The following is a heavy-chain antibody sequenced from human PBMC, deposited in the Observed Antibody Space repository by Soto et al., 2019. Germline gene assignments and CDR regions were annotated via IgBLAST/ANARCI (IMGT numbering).Heavy chain of an antibody. CDR3: ATAKEYYYYGMDV. J-gene: IGHJ6*02. CDR2: IYPGDSDT. Sequence: PGESLKISCKGFGYTFVNYWIGWVRQMPGKGLEWMGTIYPGDSDTRYSPSFQGQVTISADKSISTAYLQWSSLKASDTAMYYCATAKEYYYYGMDVWGQGTTVTVSS. V-gene: IGHV5-51*01. CDR1: GYTFVNYW.